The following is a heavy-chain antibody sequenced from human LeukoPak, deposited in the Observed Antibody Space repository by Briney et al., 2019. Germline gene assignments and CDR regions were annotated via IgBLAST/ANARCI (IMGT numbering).Heavy chain of an antibody. CDR1: GYTFTSYG. CDR3: ASSAVPAALTPFDY. V-gene: IGHV1-18*01. CDR2: ISAYNGNT. J-gene: IGHJ4*02. D-gene: IGHD2-2*01. Sequence: GASVKVSCKASGYTFTSYGISWVRQAPGQGLEWMGWISAYNGNTNYAQKLQGRVTMTTDTSTSTAYMELRSLRSDDTAVYYCASSAVPAALTPFDYWGQGTLVTVSS.